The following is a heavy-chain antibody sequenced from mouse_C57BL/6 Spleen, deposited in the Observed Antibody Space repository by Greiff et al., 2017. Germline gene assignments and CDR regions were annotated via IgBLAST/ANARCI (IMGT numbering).Heavy chain of an antibody. V-gene: IGHV1-39*01. CDR3: ARGGDSGGAWFAY. CDR1: GYSFTDYN. D-gene: IGHD1-1*02. CDR2: INPNYGTT. Sequence: VQLHQSGPELVKPGASVKISCKASGYSFTDYNMTWVKQSTGKSLEWIGVINPNYGTTSYNQKFKGKATLTVDQSSSTVYMQLNSLKSEDSAVYYCARGGDSGGAWFAYWGQGTLVTVSA. J-gene: IGHJ3*01.